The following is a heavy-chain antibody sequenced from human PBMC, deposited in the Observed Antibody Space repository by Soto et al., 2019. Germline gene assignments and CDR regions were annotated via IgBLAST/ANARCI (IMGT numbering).Heavy chain of an antibody. V-gene: IGHV2-5*01. CDR2: IYWNDDK. Sequence: QITLKESGPTLVRPTQTLTLTCTFSGFSLSTSGLGVGWIRQPPGKALEWLALIYWNDDKRYSPSLKARLTITKDTSNNQVVLTMNNMDPVDTATYYCAHRPSGWYLFDYWGQGTLVTVSS. J-gene: IGHJ4*02. CDR1: GFSLSTSGLG. D-gene: IGHD6-19*01. CDR3: AHRPSGWYLFDY.